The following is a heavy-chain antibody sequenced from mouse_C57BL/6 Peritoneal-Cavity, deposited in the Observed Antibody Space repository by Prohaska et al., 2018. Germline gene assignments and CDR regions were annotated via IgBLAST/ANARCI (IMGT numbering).Heavy chain of an antibody. D-gene: IGHD1-1*01. CDR2: IHSYSGVP. J-gene: IGHJ3*01. Sequence: GMSWVKQAPGKGLKWMGWIHSYSGVPTYADHFKGRFAFSLETSASTAYLQINNLKNEDTATYFCGRRDYGSSPAWFAYWGQGTLVTVSA. V-gene: IGHV9-3*01. CDR3: GRRDYGSSPAWFAY. CDR1: G.